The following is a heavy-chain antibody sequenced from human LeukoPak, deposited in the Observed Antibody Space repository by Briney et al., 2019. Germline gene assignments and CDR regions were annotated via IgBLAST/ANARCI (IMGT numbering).Heavy chain of an antibody. D-gene: IGHD3-3*01. CDR1: GGSFSGYY. CDR2: INHSGST. CDR3: ARTRRYYDFWSGYYNAPGYYYYGMDV. J-gene: IGHJ6*02. Sequence: PSGTLSLTCAVYGGSFSGYYWSWIRQPPGKGLEWIGEINHSGSTNYNPSLKSRVTISVDTSKNQFSLKLSSVTAADTAVYYCARTRRYYDFWSGYYNAPGYYYYGMDVWGQGTTVTVSS. V-gene: IGHV4-34*01.